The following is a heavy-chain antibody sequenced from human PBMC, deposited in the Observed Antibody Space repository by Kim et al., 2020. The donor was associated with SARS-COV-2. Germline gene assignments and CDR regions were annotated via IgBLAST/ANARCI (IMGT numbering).Heavy chain of an antibody. V-gene: IGHV3-23*01. CDR3: VGPHGSGPIDYYYGMDV. CDR2: ISGSGGST. CDR1: GFTFSSYA. J-gene: IGHJ6*02. D-gene: IGHD3-10*01. Sequence: GGSLRLSCAASGFTFSSYAMSWVRQAPGKGLEWVSAISGSGGSTYYADSVKGRFTISRDNSKNTLYLQMNSLRAEDTAVYYCVGPHGSGPIDYYYGMDVWGQGTTVTVSS.